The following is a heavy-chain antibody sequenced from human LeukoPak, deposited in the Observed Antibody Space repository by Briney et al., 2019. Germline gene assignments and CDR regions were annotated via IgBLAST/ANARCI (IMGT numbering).Heavy chain of an antibody. CDR2: ISGSGGST. J-gene: IGHJ4*02. V-gene: IGHV3-23*01. Sequence: GGSLRLSCAASGFTFNNYAMSWVRQAPGKGLEWVSAISGSGGSTYYADSVKGRFTISRDNSENTLYLQMNSLRAEDTAVYYCAKQSSGWFDYWGQGTLVTVSS. CDR3: AKQSSGWFDY. D-gene: IGHD6-19*01. CDR1: GFTFNNYA.